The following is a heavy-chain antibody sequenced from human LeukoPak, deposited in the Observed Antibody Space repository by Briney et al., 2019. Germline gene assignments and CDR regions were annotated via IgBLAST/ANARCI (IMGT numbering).Heavy chain of an antibody. CDR1: GYTFTSYD. J-gene: IGHJ4*02. CDR2: MNPNSGNT. CDR3: ATLSSSSGE. V-gene: IGHV1-8*01. D-gene: IGHD6-13*01. Sequence: ASVKVSCKASGYTFTSYDINWVRQATGQGLEWMGWMNPNSGNTDYAQKFQGRVTMTRNTSISTAYMELSSLRSEDTAVYYCATLSSSSGEWGQGTLVTVSS.